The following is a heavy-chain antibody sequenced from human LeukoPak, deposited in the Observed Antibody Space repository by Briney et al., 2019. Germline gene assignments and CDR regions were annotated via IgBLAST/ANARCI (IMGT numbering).Heavy chain of an antibody. J-gene: IGHJ4*02. CDR3: ARELAAAPSGDYFDY. Sequence: PGGSLRLSCAASGFTFSSYAMNWVRQAPGKGLEWVSAISGSGGNTYYADSVKGRFTISRDNSKNTLYLQMNSLRAEDTAEYYCARELAAAPSGDYFDYWGQGTLVTVSS. D-gene: IGHD6-13*01. CDR1: GFTFSSYA. CDR2: ISGSGGNT. V-gene: IGHV3-23*01.